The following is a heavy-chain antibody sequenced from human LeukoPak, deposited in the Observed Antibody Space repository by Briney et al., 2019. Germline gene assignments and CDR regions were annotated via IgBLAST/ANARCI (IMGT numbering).Heavy chain of an antibody. D-gene: IGHD3-22*01. CDR3: ARGRDYYDSSGCPFDY. J-gene: IGHJ4*02. Sequence: SETLSLTCTVSGCSISSPSYYWGWIRQPPRKGLEWIGSLYYSGSTNYNPSLKSRVTISVDTSKNQFSLKLSSVTAADTAVYYCARGRDYYDSSGCPFDYWGQGTLVTVSS. CDR1: GCSISSPSYY. V-gene: IGHV4-39*07. CDR2: LYYSGST.